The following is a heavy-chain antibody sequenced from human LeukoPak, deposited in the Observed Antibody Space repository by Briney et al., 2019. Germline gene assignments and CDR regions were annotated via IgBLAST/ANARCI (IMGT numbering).Heavy chain of an antibody. Sequence: GASVKVSCKASGGTFSTYAFSWVRQAPGQGLEWMGGIVPIFGLANYAQKFQARVTITADESTSTVYMELSRLRSEDTAVYYCARDKGKDDTGFPTGGRYYYYMDVWGKGTTVTISS. V-gene: IGHV1-69*13. J-gene: IGHJ6*03. CDR3: ARDKGKDDTGFPTGGRYYYYMDV. CDR1: GGTFSTYA. CDR2: IVPIFGLA. D-gene: IGHD3-16*01.